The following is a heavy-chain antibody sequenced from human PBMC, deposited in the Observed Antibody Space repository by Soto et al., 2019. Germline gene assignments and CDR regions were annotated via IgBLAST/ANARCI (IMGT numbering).Heavy chain of an antibody. CDR3: AGALGYCSSTRCPATFDI. CDR1: GYTFTNYY. V-gene: IGHV1-46*03. Sequence: GASVKVSCKASGYTFTNYYMQWVRQAPGQGLEWMGIITPSGASATYAQKFLGRVSMTRDTSTSTVYMELGSLGSEDTAVYFCAGALGYCSSTRCPATFDISGQGTMVTVSS. D-gene: IGHD2-2*01. J-gene: IGHJ3*02. CDR2: ITPSGASA.